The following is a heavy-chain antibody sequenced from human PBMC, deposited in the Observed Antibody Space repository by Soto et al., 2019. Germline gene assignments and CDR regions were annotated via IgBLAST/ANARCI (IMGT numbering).Heavy chain of an antibody. CDR3: ASAKAVVIAALGI. V-gene: IGHV3-23*01. CDR2: VSENGGSRGGT. Sequence: EVQLLESGGGLVQPGGSLRLSCTASGFTFSSSAMSWVRQAPGRGLEWVASVSENGGSRGGTYYADSVKGRFTISRDNSKNTLYLQMDSLRGADTAVYYCASAKAVVIAALGIWGQGTMVTVSS. J-gene: IGHJ3*02. CDR1: GFTFSSSA. D-gene: IGHD2-21*01.